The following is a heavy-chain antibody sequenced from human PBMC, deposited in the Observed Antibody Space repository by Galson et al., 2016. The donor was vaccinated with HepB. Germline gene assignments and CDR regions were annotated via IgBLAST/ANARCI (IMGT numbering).Heavy chain of an antibody. D-gene: IGHD3-10*01. CDR2: IWYDGSNK. Sequence: SLRLSCAASGFTFRSYGMHWVRQAPGKGLEWVAVIWYDGSNKYYTDSVKGRFTISRDNSKNTLYLQMTSRRAEDTAVYYCAKDGWFGERDYYYYGMDVWGQGTTVTVSS. CDR1: GFTFRSYG. J-gene: IGHJ6*02. V-gene: IGHV3-33*06. CDR3: AKDGWFGERDYYYYGMDV.